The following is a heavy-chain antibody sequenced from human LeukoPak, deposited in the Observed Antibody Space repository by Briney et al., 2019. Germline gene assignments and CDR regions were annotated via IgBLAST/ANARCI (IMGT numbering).Heavy chain of an antibody. CDR1: RFTFSKFA. D-gene: IGHD6-19*01. J-gene: IGHJ4*02. Sequence: GGSLRLSCIASRFTFSKFAMSWVRQAPGKGLEWVSSISESGSGTYYADSVKGRFTISRDNAKNSLYLQMNSLRAEDTAVYYCARDGQWLVPSYFDYWGQGTLVTVSS. CDR2: ISESGSGT. CDR3: ARDGQWLVPSYFDY. V-gene: IGHV3-21*01.